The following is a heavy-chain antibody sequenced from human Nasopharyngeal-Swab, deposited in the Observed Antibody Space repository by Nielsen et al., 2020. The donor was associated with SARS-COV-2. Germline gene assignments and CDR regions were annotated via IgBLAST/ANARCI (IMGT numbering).Heavy chain of an antibody. Sequence: SLKISCAASGFTFDDYAMHWVRQAPGKGLEWVSGISWNSGSIGYAESVKGRFTISRDNAKNSLYLQMNSLRAEDTALYYCAKANYDYVWGSYSYYWGQGTLVTVSS. CDR3: AKANYDYVWGSYSYY. J-gene: IGHJ4*02. V-gene: IGHV3-9*01. D-gene: IGHD3-16*02. CDR1: GFTFDDYA. CDR2: ISWNSGSI.